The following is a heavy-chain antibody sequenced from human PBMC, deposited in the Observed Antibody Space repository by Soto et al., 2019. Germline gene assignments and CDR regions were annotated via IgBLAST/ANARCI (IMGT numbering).Heavy chain of an antibody. V-gene: IGHV1-69*06. CDR1: GYSFSSHA. Sequence: QVQLEQSGSEVKKSGSSVKVSCKASGYSFSSHAITWVRQAPGQGLEWMGGIIPVFGTPSYAQKFQGRVTISADKSTHTSYLELRSLRSEDTAVYYCARGGALSTSWYWGDGLDSWGQGTQVTVSS. CDR2: IIPVFGTP. D-gene: IGHD6-13*01. J-gene: IGHJ4*02. CDR3: ARGGALSTSWYWGDGLDS.